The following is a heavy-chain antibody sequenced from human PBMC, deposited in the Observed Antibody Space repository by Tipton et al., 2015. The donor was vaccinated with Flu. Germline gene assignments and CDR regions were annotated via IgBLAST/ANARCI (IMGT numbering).Heavy chain of an antibody. V-gene: IGHV4-59*01. D-gene: IGHD4-23*01. Sequence: LRLSCTVSGGSISSYYWSWIRQPPGKGLEWIGYIYYSGSTNYNPSLKSRVTISVDTSKNQFSLKLSSVTAADTAVYYCARGFYGGQPYYYGMDVWGQGTTVTVSS. J-gene: IGHJ6*02. CDR2: IYYSGST. CDR1: GGSISSYY. CDR3: ARGFYGGQPYYYGMDV.